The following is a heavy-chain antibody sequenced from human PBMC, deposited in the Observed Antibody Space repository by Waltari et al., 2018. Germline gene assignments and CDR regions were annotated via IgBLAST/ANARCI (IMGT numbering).Heavy chain of an antibody. J-gene: IGHJ4*02. V-gene: IGHV4-38-2*02. D-gene: IGHD3-22*01. CDR2: IYFSGST. CDR3: ARDPGYYDTSGYPAYFDY. CDR1: GYSINSGYY. Sequence: QVQLQESGPGLVKPSETLSLTCTVSGYSINSGYYWGWIRQPPGKGLEWIGSIYFSGSTYYNPSLKSRVTISVDTSKNQFSLKLSSVTAADTAVYYCARDPGYYDTSGYPAYFDYWGQGTLVTVSS.